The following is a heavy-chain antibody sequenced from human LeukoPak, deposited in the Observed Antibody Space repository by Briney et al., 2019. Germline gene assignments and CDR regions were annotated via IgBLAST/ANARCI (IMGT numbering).Heavy chain of an antibody. J-gene: IGHJ4*02. D-gene: IGHD1-26*01. CDR3: ARDPWELPFDY. V-gene: IGHV3-7*01. CDR2: IKQDGSEK. Sequence: PGGSLRLSCAASGFTFSSYWMSWVRRAPGKGLEWVANIKQDGSEKYYVDSVKGRSTISRDNAKNSLYLQMNSLRAEDTAVYYCARDPWELPFDYWGQGTLVTVSS. CDR1: GFTFSSYW.